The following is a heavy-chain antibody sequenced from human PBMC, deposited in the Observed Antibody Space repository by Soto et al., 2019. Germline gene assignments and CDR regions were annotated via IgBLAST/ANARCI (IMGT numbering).Heavy chain of an antibody. Sequence: PSETLSLTCTVSGGSISSSSYYWGWIRQPPGKGLEWIGSIYYSGSTYYNPSLKSRVTISVDTSKNQFSLKLSSVTAADTALYYCTRNSGHSNYVIDYWGPGTLVTVSS. CDR1: GGSISSSSYY. J-gene: IGHJ4*02. CDR3: TRNSGHSNYVIDY. V-gene: IGHV4-39*07. D-gene: IGHD4-4*01. CDR2: IYYSGST.